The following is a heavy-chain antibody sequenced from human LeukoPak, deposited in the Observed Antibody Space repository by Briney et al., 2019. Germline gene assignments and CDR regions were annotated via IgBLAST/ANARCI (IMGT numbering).Heavy chain of an antibody. CDR3: ARGVEVQWLALDY. Sequence: ASVKVSCKASGYTFTDYYMHWVRQAPGQGLEWMGRINPNSGGTNYAQKFQGRATMTRDTSISTAYMELSRLRSDDTAVYYCARGVEVQWLALDYWGQGTLVTVSS. CDR1: GYTFTDYY. J-gene: IGHJ4*02. V-gene: IGHV1-2*06. D-gene: IGHD6-19*01. CDR2: INPNSGGT.